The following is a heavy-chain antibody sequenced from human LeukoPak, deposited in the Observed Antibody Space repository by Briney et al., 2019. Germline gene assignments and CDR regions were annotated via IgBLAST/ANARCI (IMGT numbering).Heavy chain of an antibody. J-gene: IGHJ4*02. CDR3: ARVAELLYFDY. CDR2: ISSSGSTI. V-gene: IGHV3-48*03. CDR1: GFAFSSYE. D-gene: IGHD3-10*01. Sequence: GGSLRLSCAASGFAFSSYEMNWARQAPGKGLEWVSYISSSGSTIYYADSVKGRFTISRDNAKNSLYLQMNSLGAEDTAVYYCARVAELLYFDYWGQGTLVTVSS.